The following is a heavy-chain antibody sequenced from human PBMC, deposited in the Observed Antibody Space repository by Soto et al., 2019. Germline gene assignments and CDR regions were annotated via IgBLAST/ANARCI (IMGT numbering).Heavy chain of an antibody. Sequence: GASVEVRCKASGYTFTSCALDWVCQAPGPRLEWMGWINAGNGNTKYSQKFQGRVTITRDTSASTAYMELSSLRSEDTAVYYCARDGAIAKLLWFWELPSGGPYHYYMDVWGEGTTVTVS. CDR2: INAGNGNT. J-gene: IGHJ6*03. CDR3: ARDGAIAKLLWFWELPSGGPYHYYMDV. V-gene: IGHV1-3*01. D-gene: IGHD3-10*01. CDR1: GYTFTSCA.